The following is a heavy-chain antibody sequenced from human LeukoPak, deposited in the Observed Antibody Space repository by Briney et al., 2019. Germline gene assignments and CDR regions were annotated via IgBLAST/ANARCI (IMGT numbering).Heavy chain of an antibody. J-gene: IGHJ5*02. V-gene: IGHV4-4*09. CDR2: IYSSGST. CDR1: GGSISNYY. D-gene: IGHD3-3*01. Sequence: PSETLSLTCAVSGGSISNYYWSWVRQPPGKGMGWDGYIYSSGSTNSNHSPTSRVPISLATSKTQFSLNLIPVTVATTAVYDCARRNRLLVSATYAYSWFDPWGQGTLVTVSS. CDR3: ARRNRLLVSATYAYSWFDP.